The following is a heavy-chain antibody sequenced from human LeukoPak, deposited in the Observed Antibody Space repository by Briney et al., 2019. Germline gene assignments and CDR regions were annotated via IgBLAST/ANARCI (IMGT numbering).Heavy chain of an antibody. CDR3: ARANYYDSSGYGSGYDY. Sequence: ASVKVSCKASGYTFTSYGISWVRQAPGQGLEWMGWINPNSGGTNYAQKFQGWVTMTRDTSISTAYMELSRLRSDDTAVYYCARANYYDSSGYGSGYDYWGQGTLVTVSS. D-gene: IGHD3-22*01. CDR2: INPNSGGT. V-gene: IGHV1-2*04. J-gene: IGHJ4*02. CDR1: GYTFTSYG.